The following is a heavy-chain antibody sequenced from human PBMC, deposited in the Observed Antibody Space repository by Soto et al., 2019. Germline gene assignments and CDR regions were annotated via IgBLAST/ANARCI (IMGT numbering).Heavy chain of an antibody. CDR2: ISYDGSNK. J-gene: IGHJ5*02. CDR3: AKDAIVVVTAQGKSEPGETGISWFDP. CDR1: GFTFSSYG. Sequence: GGSLRLSCAASGFTFSSYGMHWVRQAPGKGLEWVAVISYDGSNKYYADSVKGRFTISRDNSKNTLYLQMNSLRAEDTAVYYCAKDAIVVVTAQGKSEPGETGISWFDPWGQGTLVTVSS. V-gene: IGHV3-30*18. D-gene: IGHD2-21*02.